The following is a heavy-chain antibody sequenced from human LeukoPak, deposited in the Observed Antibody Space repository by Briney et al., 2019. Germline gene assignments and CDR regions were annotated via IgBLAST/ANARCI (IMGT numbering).Heavy chain of an antibody. CDR1: GGSISSSSYY. V-gene: IGHV4-39*07. CDR3: ARTITVAGKYYFDY. J-gene: IGHJ4*02. CDR2: IYYSGST. Sequence: SETLSLTCTVSGGSISSSSYYWGWIRQPPGKGLEWIGSIYYSGSTNYNPSLKSRVTISVDTSKNQFSLTLSSVTAADTAVYYCARTITVAGKYYFDYWGQGTLVTVSS. D-gene: IGHD6-19*01.